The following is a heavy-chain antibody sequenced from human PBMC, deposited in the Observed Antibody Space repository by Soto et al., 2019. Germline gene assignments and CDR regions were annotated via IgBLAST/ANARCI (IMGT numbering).Heavy chain of an antibody. V-gene: IGHV3-30-3*01. J-gene: IGHJ4*02. D-gene: IGHD3-22*01. CDR3: ARGRYDSSGYYSDY. CDR1: GFTFSSYA. CDR2: ISYDGSNK. Sequence: QVQLVESGGGVVQPGRSLRLSCAASGFTFSSYAMHWVRKAPGKGLEWVAVISYDGSNKYYADSVKGRFTISRDNSKNTLYLQMNSLRAEDTAVYYCARGRYDSSGYYSDYWGQGTLVTVSS.